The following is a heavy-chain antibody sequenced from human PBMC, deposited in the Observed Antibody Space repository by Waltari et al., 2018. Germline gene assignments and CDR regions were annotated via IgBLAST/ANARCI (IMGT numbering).Heavy chain of an antibody. V-gene: IGHV4-34*01. CDR3: ARSTRSGIAVD. CDR1: GGSFSGYY. J-gene: IGHJ4*02. D-gene: IGHD6-19*01. Sequence: QVQLQQWGAGLSKPSETLSLTCAVYGGSFSGYYWSWIRQPPGKGLEWIGEINHSGSTNYNPSLKSRVTISVDTSKNQFSLKLSSVTAADTAVYYCARSTRSGIAVDWGQGTLVTVSS. CDR2: INHSGST.